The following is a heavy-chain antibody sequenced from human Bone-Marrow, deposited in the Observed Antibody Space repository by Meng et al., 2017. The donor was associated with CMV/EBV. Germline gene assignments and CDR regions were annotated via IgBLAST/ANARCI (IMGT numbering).Heavy chain of an antibody. D-gene: IGHD6-6*01. Sequence: GGSLRLSCAASGFTFSSYWMHWVRQAPGKGLVWVSYISSSGSTIYYADSVKGRFTISRDNAKNSLYLQMNSLRAEDTAVYYCARVKLAALGKGMDVWGQGTTVTVSS. CDR3: ARVKLAALGKGMDV. V-gene: IGHV3-48*04. CDR1: GFTFSSYW. CDR2: ISSSGSTI. J-gene: IGHJ6*02.